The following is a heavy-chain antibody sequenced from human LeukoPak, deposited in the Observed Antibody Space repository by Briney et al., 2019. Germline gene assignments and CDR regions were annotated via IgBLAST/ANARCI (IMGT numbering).Heavy chain of an antibody. V-gene: IGHV3-30*18. J-gene: IGHJ5*02. CDR2: ISYDGSNK. CDR3: AKSNWFDP. CDR1: GFTFSSYG. Sequence: GGSLRLSCAASGFTFSSYGMHWVRQAPGKGLEWVAVISYDGSNKYYADSVKGRFTISRDNSKNTLYLQMNSLRAEDTAVYYCAKSNWFDPWGQGTLVTVSS.